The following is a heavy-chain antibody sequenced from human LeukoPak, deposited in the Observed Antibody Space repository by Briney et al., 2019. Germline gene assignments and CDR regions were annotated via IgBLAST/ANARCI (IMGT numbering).Heavy chain of an antibody. CDR1: GYTLTELF. CDR3: ATDLGYCSSTSCYSIG. Sequence: ASVKVSCKVSGYTLTELFMHWVRQAPGKGLEWRGGFDPEDGETIYAQKFQGRVTTTEDTSTDTAYMELSSLRSEDTAVYYCATDLGYCSSTSCYSIGWGQGTLVTVSS. V-gene: IGHV1-24*01. J-gene: IGHJ4*02. D-gene: IGHD2-2*01. CDR2: FDPEDGET.